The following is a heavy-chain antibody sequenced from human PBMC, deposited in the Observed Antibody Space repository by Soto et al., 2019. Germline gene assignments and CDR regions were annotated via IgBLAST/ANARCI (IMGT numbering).Heavy chain of an antibody. CDR1: WFSPNPCGGG. J-gene: IGHJ5*02. Sequence: SGPTAVNPTQTLPLTFPLSWFSPNPCGGGGGWVPPPPRKGLGWLALIYWDDDKRYSPSLKSRLTITKDTSKNQVVLTMTNMDPVDTATYYCAHTDSIRFLEWLSGFEIPDWFDPWGQGTLVTVSS. CDR3: AHTDSIRFLEWLSGFEIPDWFDP. CDR2: IYWDDDK. V-gene: IGHV2-5*02. D-gene: IGHD3-3*01.